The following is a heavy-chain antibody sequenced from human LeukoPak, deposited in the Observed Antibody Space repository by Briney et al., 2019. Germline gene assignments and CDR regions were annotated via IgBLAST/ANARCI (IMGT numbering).Heavy chain of an antibody. CDR2: IIPIFGTA. V-gene: IGHV1-69*13. D-gene: IGHD2-15*01. Sequence: ASVTVSFKASGGTFISYAISWVRQAPGQGLEWMGGIIPIFGTANYAQKFQGRVTITADESTSTAYMELSSLRSEDTAVYYCARAGYCSGGSCLLDYWGQGTLVTVSS. J-gene: IGHJ4*02. CDR1: GGTFISYA. CDR3: ARAGYCSGGSCLLDY.